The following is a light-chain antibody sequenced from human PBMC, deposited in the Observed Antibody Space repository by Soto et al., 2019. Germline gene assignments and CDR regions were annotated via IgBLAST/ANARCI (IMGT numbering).Light chain of an antibody. Sequence: QSGLTQPPSGSGSPGQSVTISCTGSNSDVGGYNYVSWYQQHPGKAPKLMIYEVDKRPSGVPDRFSGSKSGNTASLTVSGLQAEVEADYYCCSYAGSNNVFGTGTKVTVL. CDR2: EVD. CDR3: CSYAGSNNV. J-gene: IGLJ1*01. V-gene: IGLV2-8*01. CDR1: NSDVGGYNY.